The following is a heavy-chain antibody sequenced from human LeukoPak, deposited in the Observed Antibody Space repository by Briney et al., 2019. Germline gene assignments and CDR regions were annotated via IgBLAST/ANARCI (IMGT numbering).Heavy chain of an antibody. CDR1: GYKLNSYG. J-gene: IGHJ4*02. CDR3: ARAIGYDRLTAFDS. CDR2: IGPFNDHT. V-gene: IGHV1-18*01. D-gene: IGHD3-9*01. Sequence: ASVNVSCKASGYKLNSYGISWVRQAPGQGLQWMGWIGPFNDHTNYAQNFQGRVTMTTDTSTSTAYMELKSLTSHDTAIYYCARAIGYDRLTAFDSWGQGTLVTVSS.